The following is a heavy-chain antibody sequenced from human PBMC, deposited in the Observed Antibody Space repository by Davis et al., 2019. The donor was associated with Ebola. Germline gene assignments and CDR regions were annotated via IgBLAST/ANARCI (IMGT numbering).Heavy chain of an antibody. CDR3: ARGSVLHYDILTGYYPLDY. CDR1: GYTFTNYG. CDR2: INPHNGNA. J-gene: IGHJ4*02. D-gene: IGHD3-9*01. V-gene: IGHV1-18*04. Sequence: ASVKVSCKTSGYTFTNYGITWVRQAPGQGLEWMGWINPHNGNANYAQNVQGRVTMTTDTSTSTAYMEVGSLRSDDTAVYYCARGSVLHYDILTGYYPLDYWGQGTLVTVSS.